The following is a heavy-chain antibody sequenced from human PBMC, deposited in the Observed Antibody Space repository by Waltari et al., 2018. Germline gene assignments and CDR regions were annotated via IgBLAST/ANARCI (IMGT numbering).Heavy chain of an antibody. CDR3: ARGGGNSGWFDP. CDR2: IYYSWST. V-gene: IGHV4-59*01. Sequence: QVQLQESGPGLVKPSETLSLTCTGSGGSISRYYWIWIRQPPGKGLEWSGYIYYSWSTNYNPSLKSRVTISVDTSKNQFSLKLSSVTAADTAVYYCARGGGNSGWFDPWGQGTLVTVSS. D-gene: IGHD2-21*02. J-gene: IGHJ5*02. CDR1: GGSISRYY.